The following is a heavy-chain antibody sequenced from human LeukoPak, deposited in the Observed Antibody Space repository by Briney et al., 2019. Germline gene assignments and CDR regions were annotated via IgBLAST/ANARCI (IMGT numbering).Heavy chain of an antibody. J-gene: IGHJ6*02. D-gene: IGHD3-10*01. CDR3: ARGPMVLSYYGMDV. CDR1: GGTFSSYA. V-gene: IGHV1-69*13. Sequence: ASVKVSCKASGGTFSSYAISWVRQAPGQGLEWMGGIIPIFGTANYAQKFQGRVTITADESTSTAYMELSSLRSEDTAVYYCARGPMVLSYYGMDVWGQGTTVTVSS. CDR2: IIPIFGTA.